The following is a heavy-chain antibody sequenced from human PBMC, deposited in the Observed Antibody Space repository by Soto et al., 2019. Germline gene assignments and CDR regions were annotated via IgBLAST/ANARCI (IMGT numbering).Heavy chain of an antibody. CDR1: GGTSSSYA. V-gene: IGHV1-69*13. D-gene: IGHD1-7*01. CDR2: IIPIFGTA. J-gene: IGHJ5*02. CDR3: AWRRLELHRERYWFDP. Sequence: GASMKVSCKASGGTSSSYAISWVRQAPGQGLEWMGGIIPIFGTANYAQKFQGRVTITADESTCTPYMELSSLRSEDTAVYYCAWRRLELHRERYWFDPWGQGTLVTVSS.